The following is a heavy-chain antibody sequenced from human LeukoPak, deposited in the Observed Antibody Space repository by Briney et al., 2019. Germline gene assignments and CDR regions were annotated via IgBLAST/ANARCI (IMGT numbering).Heavy chain of an antibody. V-gene: IGHV3-23*01. J-gene: IGHJ4*02. Sequence: GGSLRLSCAASGFTFGSYAMSWVRQAPGKGLEWVSAISGSGGSTYYADSVKGRFTISRDNSKNTLYLQMNSLRAEDTALYYCAKDCSSTNCYVDYWGQGTLVTVSS. CDR1: GFTFGSYA. CDR3: AKDCSSTNCYVDY. D-gene: IGHD2-2*01. CDR2: ISGSGGST.